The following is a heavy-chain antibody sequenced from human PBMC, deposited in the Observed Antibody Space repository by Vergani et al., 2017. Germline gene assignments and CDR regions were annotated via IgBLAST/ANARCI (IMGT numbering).Heavy chain of an antibody. J-gene: IGHJ4*02. CDR1: GFIFSSYA. D-gene: IGHD3-22*01. CDR3: ARDGTDIFVSSSDYSHLLYY. CDR2: ISGSGGST. Sequence: EVQLLESGGGLVQPGGSLRLSCAASGFIFSSYAMSWVRQAPGKGLEWVSAISGSGGSTYYADSVKGRFTISRDNSKNTLYLQMDRLTTDDTAVYFCARDGTDIFVSSSDYSHLLYYWGQGILVTVSS. V-gene: IGHV3-23*01.